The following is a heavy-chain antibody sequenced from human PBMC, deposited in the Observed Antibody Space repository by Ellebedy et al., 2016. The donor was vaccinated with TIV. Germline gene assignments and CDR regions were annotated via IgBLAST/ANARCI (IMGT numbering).Heavy chain of an antibody. CDR1: GFTVSSNY. J-gene: IGHJ6*02. V-gene: IGHV3-66*01. CDR3: ARDLRQWLAQNYYYGMDV. Sequence: GESLKISCAASGFTVSSNYMSWVRQAPGKGLEWVSVIYSGGSTYYADSVKGRFTISRDNSKNTLYLQMNSLRAEDTAVYYCARDLRQWLAQNYYYGMDVWGQGTTVTVSS. D-gene: IGHD6-19*01. CDR2: IYSGGST.